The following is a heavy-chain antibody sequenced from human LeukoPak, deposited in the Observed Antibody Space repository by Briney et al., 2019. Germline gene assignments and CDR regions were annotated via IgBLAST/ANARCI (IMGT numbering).Heavy chain of an antibody. J-gene: IGHJ6*02. CDR1: GFTFSSYA. Sequence: GGSLRLSCAASGFTFSSYAMHWVRQAPGKGLEYVSAISSNGGGTYYANSVKGRFTISRDNSKNTLYLQMGSLRAEDMAVYYCARAGRVYYYYGMDVWGQGTTVTVSS. V-gene: IGHV3-64*01. CDR2: ISSNGGGT. CDR3: ARAGRVYYYYGMDV.